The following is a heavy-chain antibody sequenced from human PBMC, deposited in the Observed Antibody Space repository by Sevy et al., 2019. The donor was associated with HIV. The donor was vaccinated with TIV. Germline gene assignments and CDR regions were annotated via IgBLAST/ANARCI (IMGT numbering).Heavy chain of an antibody. V-gene: IGHV5-51*01. J-gene: IGHJ6*02. CDR1: GYSFTSYW. Sequence: GESLKISCQGSGYSFTSYWIGWVRQMPGKGLEWMGIIYPGDSDTRYSPSFQGQVTISADKSISTAYLQWSSLKASDTGMYYCARITYCSGRTCSSDPTDYYDAMDVWGQGTTVTVSS. CDR3: ARITYCSGRTCSSDPTDYYDAMDV. CDR2: IYPGDSDT. D-gene: IGHD2-15*01.